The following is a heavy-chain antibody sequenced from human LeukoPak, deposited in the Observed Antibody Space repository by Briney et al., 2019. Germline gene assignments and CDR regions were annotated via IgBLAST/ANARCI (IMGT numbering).Heavy chain of an antibody. D-gene: IGHD3-10*01. CDR1: GFTFSRYA. CDR2: IGGSGGTT. Sequence: GGSLRLSCAASGFTFSRYAMSWVRQAPGKGLEWVSSIGGSGGTTYYADSVQGRFTISRDNSKNTLYLQMNSLSAEDTAVYYCAKDLSWFGGSLATFDSWGQGTLVTVSS. V-gene: IGHV3-23*01. J-gene: IGHJ4*02. CDR3: AKDLSWFGGSLATFDS.